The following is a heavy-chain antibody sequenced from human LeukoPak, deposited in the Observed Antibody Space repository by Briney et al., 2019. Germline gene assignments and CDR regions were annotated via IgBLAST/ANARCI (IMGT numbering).Heavy chain of an antibody. Sequence: GGSLRLSCAVSGFTFNSYEMNWVRQAPGKGLEWVSYISSSGNNIYYADSVKGRFTISRDNAKNSLYLQMNSLRAEDTAVYYCAKGVGSGWPNWFDPWGQGTLVTVSS. D-gene: IGHD6-19*01. CDR1: GFTFNSYE. CDR3: AKGVGSGWPNWFDP. CDR2: ISSSGNNI. J-gene: IGHJ5*02. V-gene: IGHV3-48*03.